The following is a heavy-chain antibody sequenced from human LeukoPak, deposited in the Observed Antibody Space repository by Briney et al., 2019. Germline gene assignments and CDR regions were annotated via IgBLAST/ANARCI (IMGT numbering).Heavy chain of an antibody. D-gene: IGHD6-13*01. CDR1: GFTFSSYS. V-gene: IGHV3-21*01. J-gene: IGHJ4*02. Sequence: GGSLRLSCAASGFTFSSYSMNWVRQAPGKGLEWVSSISSSSSYIYYADSVKGRFTISRDNAKNSLYLQMNSLRAEDTAVYYCARDVLRGAAATDYWGQGTLVTVSS. CDR3: ARDVLRGAAATDY. CDR2: ISSSSSYI.